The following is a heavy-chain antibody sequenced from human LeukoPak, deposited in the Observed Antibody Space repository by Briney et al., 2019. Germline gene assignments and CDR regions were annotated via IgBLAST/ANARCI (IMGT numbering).Heavy chain of an antibody. CDR3: ARGTIAAAEPEFS. CDR2: INPNSGGA. D-gene: IGHD6-13*01. V-gene: IGHV1-2*02. J-gene: IGHJ4*02. Sequence: GASVRVSCKTSGYTFTNFYLHWVRQAPGQGLEWMGWINPNSGGANYAQRFQGRVTMTRDTSISTAYMELRRLRSDDTALYYCARGTIAAAEPEFSWGQGTLVTVSS. CDR1: GYTFTNFY.